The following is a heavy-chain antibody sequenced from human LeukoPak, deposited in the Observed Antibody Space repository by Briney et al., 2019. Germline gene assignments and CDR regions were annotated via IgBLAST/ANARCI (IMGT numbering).Heavy chain of an antibody. Sequence: GGSLRLSCAASGFSFSIYGMNWVRQAPGKGLEWVSYISSSSSNINYADSVRGRFTISRDNAKNSLYLHMDSLRVEDMAVYYCARGGAARPDYWGQGTLVTVSS. V-gene: IGHV3-21*01. CDR2: ISSSSSNI. CDR3: ARGGAARPDY. D-gene: IGHD6-6*01. CDR1: GFSFSIYG. J-gene: IGHJ4*02.